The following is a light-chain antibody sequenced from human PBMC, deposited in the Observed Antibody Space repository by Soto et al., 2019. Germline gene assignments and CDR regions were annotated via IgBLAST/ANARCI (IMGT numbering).Light chain of an antibody. V-gene: IGKV1-5*01. CDR1: QSLGRE. Sequence: DIQMTQSPXTLSACVGDRVTSTCRASQSLGRELGWYQQKPGKAPKVLIYDASSLKSGVPSRFSGSGSGTEFTLTISSLQPDDFATYYCQRYNSYWAFGPGTKVDI. CDR2: DAS. CDR3: QRYNSYWA. J-gene: IGKJ1*01.